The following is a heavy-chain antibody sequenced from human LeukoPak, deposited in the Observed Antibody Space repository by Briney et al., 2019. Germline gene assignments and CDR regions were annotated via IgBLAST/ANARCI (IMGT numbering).Heavy chain of an antibody. D-gene: IGHD3-22*01. CDR1: GFIVSSNY. CDR3: AKIWDSSGYYYFDY. Sequence: PGGSLRLSCAASGFIVSSNYMNWVRQAPGKGLEWVSAISGSGGSTYYADSVKGRFTISRDNSENTLYLQMNSLRAEDTAVYYCAKIWDSSGYYYFDYWGQGTLVTVSS. V-gene: IGHV3-23*01. J-gene: IGHJ4*02. CDR2: ISGSGGST.